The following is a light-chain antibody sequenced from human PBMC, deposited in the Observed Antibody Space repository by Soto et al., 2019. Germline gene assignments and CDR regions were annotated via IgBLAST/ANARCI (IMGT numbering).Light chain of an antibody. CDR3: QQYGSSP. J-gene: IGKJ4*01. V-gene: IGKV3-20*01. CDR1: QSVSSSY. CDR2: GAS. Sequence: ESVFTQSPGTLSLSPGERATLSCRASQSVSSSYLAWYQQKPGQAPRLLIYGASSRATGIPDRFSGSGSGTDFTLTISRLEPEDFAVYYCQQYGSSPFGGGTKVDIK.